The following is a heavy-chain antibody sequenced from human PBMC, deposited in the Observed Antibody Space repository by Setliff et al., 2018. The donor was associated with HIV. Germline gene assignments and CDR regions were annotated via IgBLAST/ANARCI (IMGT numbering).Heavy chain of an antibody. CDR1: GYTFSSYG. CDR2: INPYSGKT. Sequence: ASVKVSCKASGYTFSSYGISWVRQAPGQGLEWMGWINPYSGKTKYAQNLQGRVTMTTDTSTSTADMELRSLRSDDTAVYYCARFGYSYGFSAFDIWGQGTTVTVSS. D-gene: IGHD5-18*01. V-gene: IGHV1-18*04. J-gene: IGHJ3*02. CDR3: ARFGYSYGFSAFDI.